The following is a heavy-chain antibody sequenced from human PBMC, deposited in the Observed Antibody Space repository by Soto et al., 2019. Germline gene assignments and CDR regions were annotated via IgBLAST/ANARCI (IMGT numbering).Heavy chain of an antibody. V-gene: IGHV3-30-3*01. CDR1: GFTFSSYA. CDR3: ARDSWDSSGWPDYYYYYMDV. J-gene: IGHJ6*02. Sequence: QVQLVESGGGVVQPGRSLRLSCAASGFTFSSYAMHWVRQAPGKGLEWVAVISYDGSKKYYAESVKGRFTISRDNYKNTLYLQVSSRRAEDTAVYYCARDSWDSSGWPDYYYYYMDVWGQGTTVTVSS. D-gene: IGHD6-19*01. CDR2: ISYDGSKK.